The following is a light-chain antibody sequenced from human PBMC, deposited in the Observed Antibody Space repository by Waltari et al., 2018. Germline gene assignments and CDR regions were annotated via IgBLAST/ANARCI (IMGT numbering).Light chain of an antibody. Sequence: DIQMTQSPSSLSASVGARVTITCRASQSIRIYLNWYQQKPGKAPKLLIYAASRLQSGVPSRFGGSGSGTDVTLTISSLQPQDLATYYWQQSYSTPPTFGQGPSWRSN. CDR3: QQSYSTPPT. CDR1: QSIRIY. V-gene: IGKV1-39*01. J-gene: IGKJ2*01. CDR2: AAS.